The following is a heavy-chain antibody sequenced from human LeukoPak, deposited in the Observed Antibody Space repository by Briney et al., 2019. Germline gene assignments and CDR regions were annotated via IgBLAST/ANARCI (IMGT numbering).Heavy chain of an antibody. CDR1: GFTFSSYW. Sequence: GGSLRLSCAASGFTFSSYWMSWVRQAPGKGLEWVSSISSSSSYIYYADSVKGRFTISRDNAENSLYLQMNSLRAEDTAVYYCAREARGVGATTTDYWGQGTLVTVSS. V-gene: IGHV3-21*01. J-gene: IGHJ4*02. CDR2: ISSSSSYI. CDR3: AREARGVGATTTDY. D-gene: IGHD1-26*01.